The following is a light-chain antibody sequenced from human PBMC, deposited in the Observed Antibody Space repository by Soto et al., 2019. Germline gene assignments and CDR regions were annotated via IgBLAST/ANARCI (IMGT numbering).Light chain of an antibody. CDR1: QSASNN. CDR2: GAS. Sequence: EIVMTQSPATLSVSPGERATLSCRASQSASNNLAWYQQKPGQAPRLLIYGASTRATGIPARFSGSGSGTEFTLTISSLQSEDFALYYCQQYNNWPRTFGQGTKVDIK. V-gene: IGKV3-15*01. CDR3: QQYNNWPRT. J-gene: IGKJ1*01.